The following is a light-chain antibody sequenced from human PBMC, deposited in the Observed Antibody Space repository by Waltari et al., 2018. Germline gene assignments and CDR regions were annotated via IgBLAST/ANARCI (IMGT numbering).Light chain of an antibody. CDR1: QSVSSY. CDR2: DAS. Sequence: EIVLTQSPATLSLSPGERATLSCRASQSVSSYLAWYQQKPGQAPRLLIYDASNRATGIPARLSGSGSGTDFTLTISSLEPEDFAVYYCQQRRNWPTFGQGTKVEIK. V-gene: IGKV3-11*01. J-gene: IGKJ1*01. CDR3: QQRRNWPT.